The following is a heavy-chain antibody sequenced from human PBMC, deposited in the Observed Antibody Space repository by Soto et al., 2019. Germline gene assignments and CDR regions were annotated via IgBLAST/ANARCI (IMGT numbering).Heavy chain of an antibody. CDR1: SVPISEYS. V-gene: IGHV4-59*12. CDR2: YFDGGRT. Sequence: SETLSLTCNVSSVPISEYSWSWVRQSPGKGLEWIGNYFDGGRTMYNPSLKSRVTISVDASKNLFCLELSSVTAADTSAYLWASGGSMIRGRNFFDAWGQGVPVTVSS. CDR3: ASGGSMIRGRNFFDA. D-gene: IGHD3-10*01. J-gene: IGHJ4*02.